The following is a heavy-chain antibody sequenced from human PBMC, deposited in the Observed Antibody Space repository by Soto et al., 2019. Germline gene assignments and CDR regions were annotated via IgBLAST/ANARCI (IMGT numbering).Heavy chain of an antibody. V-gene: IGHV1-58*02. Sequence: ASVKVSCKASGFTFTSSAMQWVRQARGQRLEWIGWIVVGSGNTNYAQKFQERVTITRDMSTSTAYMELSSPSSEDTAVYYCAASLGYCSGGSCYPEYYMDVWGKGTTVTV. CDR1: GFTFTSSA. CDR3: AASLGYCSGGSCYPEYYMDV. CDR2: IVVGSGNT. J-gene: IGHJ6*03. D-gene: IGHD2-15*01.